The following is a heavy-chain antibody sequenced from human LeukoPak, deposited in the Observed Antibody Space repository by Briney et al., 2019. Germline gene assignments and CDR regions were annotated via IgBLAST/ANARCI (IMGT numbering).Heavy chain of an antibody. CDR3: ARRRYNWNAIDY. CDR1: GFTFSSYS. V-gene: IGHV3-33*08. D-gene: IGHD1-20*01. CDR2: IWYDGSNK. J-gene: IGHJ4*02. Sequence: GGSLRLSCAASGFTFSSYSMNWVRQAPGKGLEWVAVIWYDGSNKYYADSVKGRFTISRDNAKNSLYLQMNSLRAEDTAVYYCARRRYNWNAIDYWGQGTLVTVSS.